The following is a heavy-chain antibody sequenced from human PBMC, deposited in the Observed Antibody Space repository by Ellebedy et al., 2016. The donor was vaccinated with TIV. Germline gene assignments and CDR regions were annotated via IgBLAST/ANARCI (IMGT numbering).Heavy chain of an antibody. CDR2: ISYDGSNK. CDR3: ARDGGPTYYYGSGSYYFDY. Sequence: GESLKISXAASGFTFSSYAMHWVRQAPGKGLEWVAVISYDGSNKYYADSVKGRFTISRDNSKNTLYLQMNSLRAEDTAVYYCARDGGPTYYYGSGSYYFDYWGQGTLVTVSS. CDR1: GFTFSSYA. J-gene: IGHJ4*02. D-gene: IGHD3-10*01. V-gene: IGHV3-30-3*01.